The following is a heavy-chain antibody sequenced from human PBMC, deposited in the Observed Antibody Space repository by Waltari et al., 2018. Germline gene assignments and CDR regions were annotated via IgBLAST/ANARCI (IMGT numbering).Heavy chain of an antibody. V-gene: IGHV3-49*04. Sequence: EVQLVESGGGLVQPGRSLRLSCGASGFTLGDRVMMWVSTAPGRSLEWVSFIYTEVSGGTTDYAASVKGRFSISRDGSHNIAYLQMNSLKTEDTAVYYCATRHRSGFYGNRPLAFNIWGPGTMVIVSS. CDR2: IYTEVSGGTT. D-gene: IGHD3-22*01. J-gene: IGHJ3*02. CDR3: ATRHRSGFYGNRPLAFNI. CDR1: GFTLGDRV.